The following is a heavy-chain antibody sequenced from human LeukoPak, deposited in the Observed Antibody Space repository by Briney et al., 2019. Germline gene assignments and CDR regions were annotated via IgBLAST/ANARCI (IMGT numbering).Heavy chain of an antibody. Sequence: PGRSLRLSCAASGFTFSSYGMHWVRQAPGEGLEWVSYISSLSGTIYYADSVKGRFTISRDNAKNTLYLQMNSLRAEDTAVYYCAKDGLRWLQLNYYYYMDVWGKGTTVTISS. J-gene: IGHJ6*03. CDR2: ISSLSGTI. D-gene: IGHD5-24*01. CDR3: AKDGLRWLQLNYYYYMDV. CDR1: GFTFSSYG. V-gene: IGHV3-48*01.